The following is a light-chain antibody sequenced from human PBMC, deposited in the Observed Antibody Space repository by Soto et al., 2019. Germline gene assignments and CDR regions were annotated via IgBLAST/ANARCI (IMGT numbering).Light chain of an antibody. V-gene: IGKV3-15*01. CDR1: QSVNSN. J-gene: IGKJ1*01. CDR2: GAS. CDR3: HQYNRFPRT. Sequence: ETVMTQSPATLSVSPGERATLSCWASQSVNSNLAWYQQKLGQAPRVLIYGASTRATGIPARFSGSGSETEFILTITSLQPDDFATYYCHQYNRFPRTFGQGTKVEFK.